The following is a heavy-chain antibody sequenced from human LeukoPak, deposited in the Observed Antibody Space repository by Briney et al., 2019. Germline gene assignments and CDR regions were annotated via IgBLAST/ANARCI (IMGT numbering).Heavy chain of an antibody. V-gene: IGHV1-2*02. Sequence: ASVKVSCKASGYTFTGYYMHWVRQAPGQGLEWMGWINPNSGGTNYAQKFQGRVTMTSDTSISTAYMELSRLRSDDTAVYYCARGVTTTIPPIYWGQGTLVTVSS. CDR2: INPNSGGT. CDR1: GYTFTGYY. CDR3: ARGVTTTIPPIY. J-gene: IGHJ4*02. D-gene: IGHD4-17*01.